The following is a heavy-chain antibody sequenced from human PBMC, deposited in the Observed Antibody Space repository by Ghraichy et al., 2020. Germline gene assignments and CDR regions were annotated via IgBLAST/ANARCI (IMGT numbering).Heavy chain of an antibody. V-gene: IGHV3-48*04. CDR2: ISSSSSTI. D-gene: IGHD3-16*01. CDR3: AKDQWGHYYYGMDV. Sequence: LSLTCAASGFTLSGYGLNWVRQAPGKGLERVSYISSSSSTIYYADSVQGRFTVSRDNAKNSLYLQMNSLRAEDTAVYYCAKDQWGHYYYGMDVWGQGTTVTVSS. CDR1: GFTLSGYG. J-gene: IGHJ6*02.